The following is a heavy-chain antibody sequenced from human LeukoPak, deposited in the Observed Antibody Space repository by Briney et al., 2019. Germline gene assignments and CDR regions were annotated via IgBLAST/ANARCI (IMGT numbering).Heavy chain of an antibody. Sequence: PGGSLRLSCAASGFTFSSYSMNLVRQAPGKGLEWVSSISSSSSYIYYADSVKGRFTISRDNAKNSPYLQMNSLRAEDTAVYYCASTLYYYSSPVDYWGQGTLVTVSS. CDR2: ISSSSSYI. CDR1: GFTFSSYS. J-gene: IGHJ4*02. D-gene: IGHD6-13*01. CDR3: ASTLYYYSSPVDY. V-gene: IGHV3-21*01.